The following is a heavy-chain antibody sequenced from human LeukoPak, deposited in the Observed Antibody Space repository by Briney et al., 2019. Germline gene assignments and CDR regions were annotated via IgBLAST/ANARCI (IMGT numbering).Heavy chain of an antibody. V-gene: IGHV4-30-2*01. CDR1: GGSISSGGYY. D-gene: IGHD3-10*01. CDR3: ASHLWFGEYLLDY. CDR2: IYHSGST. J-gene: IGHJ4*02. Sequence: PSQTLSLTCTVSGGSISSGGYYWSWIRQPPGKGLEWIGYIYHSGSTYYNPSLKSRVTISVDRSKNQFSLKLSSVTDADTAVYYCASHLWFGEYLLDYWGQGTLVTVSS.